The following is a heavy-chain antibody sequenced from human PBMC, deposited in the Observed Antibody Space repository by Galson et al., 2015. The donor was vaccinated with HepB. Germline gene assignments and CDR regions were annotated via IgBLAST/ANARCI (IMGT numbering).Heavy chain of an antibody. CDR1: RFTFSNYA. CDR2: INSDGVGT. D-gene: IGHD6-19*01. J-gene: IGHJ4*02. V-gene: IGHV3-64D*06. CDR3: VQRSSGWYLV. Sequence: SLRLSCAASRFTFSNYAMHWVRRAPGKGLEYVSGINSDGVGTYYLDSVKGRFTVSRDNSKNALYLQMSGLRTDDTAVYYCVQRSSGWYLVWGQGTLVTVSS.